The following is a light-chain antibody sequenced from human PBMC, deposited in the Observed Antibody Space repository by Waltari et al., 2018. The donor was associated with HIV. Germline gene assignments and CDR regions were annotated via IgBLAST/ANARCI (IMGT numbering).Light chain of an antibody. J-gene: IGLJ1*01. CDR3: CSYTVNSTGV. Sequence: QSALTQPASVSGSPGQSIAISCTGTSGDIGTYKYVSWYQQHIGKVPKLIIYDVNVRPSGVSDRFSGSKSGNTATLTISGLNSDDEADYYCCSYTVNSTGVFGAGTKITV. V-gene: IGLV2-14*03. CDR2: DVN. CDR1: SGDIGTYKY.